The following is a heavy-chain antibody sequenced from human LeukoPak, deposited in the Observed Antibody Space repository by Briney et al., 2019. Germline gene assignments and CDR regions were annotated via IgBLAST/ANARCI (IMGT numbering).Heavy chain of an antibody. Sequence: GESLKISCQASGYSFSNNWIGGVRQTPGKGLEWMGIIYPGDSETKYSPSFQGQVTLSADKSITTAYLQWSSLQASDSAIYYCVRYPTTGRLDYWGQGTLVTVSS. J-gene: IGHJ4*02. CDR1: GYSFSNNW. CDR3: VRYPTTGRLDY. CDR2: IYPGDSET. D-gene: IGHD4-17*01. V-gene: IGHV5-51*01.